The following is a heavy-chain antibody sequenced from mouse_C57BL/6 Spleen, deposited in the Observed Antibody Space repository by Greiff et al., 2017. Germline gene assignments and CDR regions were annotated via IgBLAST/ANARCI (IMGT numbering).Heavy chain of an antibody. CDR1: GFTFSDYG. Sequence: EVQLQESGGGLVKPGGSLKLSCAASGFTFSDYGMHWVRQAPEKGLEWVAYISSGSSTIYYADTVKGRFTISRDNAKNTLFLQMTSLRSEDTAMYYCARGWRAMDYWGQGTSVTVSS. D-gene: IGHD2-3*01. J-gene: IGHJ4*01. V-gene: IGHV5-17*01. CDR3: ARGWRAMDY. CDR2: ISSGSSTI.